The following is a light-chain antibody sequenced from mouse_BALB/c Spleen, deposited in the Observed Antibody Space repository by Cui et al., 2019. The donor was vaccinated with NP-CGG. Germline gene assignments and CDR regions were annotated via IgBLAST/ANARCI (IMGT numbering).Light chain of an antibody. V-gene: IGLV1*01. J-gene: IGLJ1*01. CDR2: GTN. CDR3: ALWYSNHWV. Sequence: QAVVTQESAPTTSPGETVTLTCRSSTGAVTTSNDANWVQEKPDHLFTGLIGGTNNRVPGVPARFSGSLIGDKAALTITGAQIEDEAIYFCALWYSNHWVFGGGTKLTVL. CDR1: TGAVTTSND.